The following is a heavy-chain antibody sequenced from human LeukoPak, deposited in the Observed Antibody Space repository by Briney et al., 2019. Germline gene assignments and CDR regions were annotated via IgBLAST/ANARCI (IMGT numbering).Heavy chain of an antibody. CDR3: ARDRHIVVVTAMGLAFDY. D-gene: IGHD2-21*02. CDR1: GFTFSSYA. CDR2: ISYDGSNK. V-gene: IGHV3-30-3*01. J-gene: IGHJ4*02. Sequence: PGRSLRLSCAASGFTFSSYAMHWVRQAPGKGLEWVAVISYDGSNKYYADSVKRRFTISRDNSKNTLYLQMNSLRAEDTAVYYCARDRHIVVVTAMGLAFDYWGQGTLVTVSS.